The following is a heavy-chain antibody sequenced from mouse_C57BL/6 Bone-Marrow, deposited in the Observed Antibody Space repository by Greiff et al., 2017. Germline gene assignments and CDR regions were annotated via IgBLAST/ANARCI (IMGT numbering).Heavy chain of an antibody. Sequence: QVTLNESGPGILQPSQPLSLTCSFSGFSLSTSGMGVSWIRQPSGKGVEWLAHIYWDDEKRYNPSLKSRLTITKDTSTNQVFLKFTSVDTADTAKYYCARTAIYYGYYVVLDYWGQGTSLTVSS. J-gene: IGHJ2*02. CDR2: IYWDDEK. CDR1: GFSLSTSGMG. V-gene: IGHV8-12*01. D-gene: IGHD2-3*01. CDR3: ARTAIYYGYYVVLDY.